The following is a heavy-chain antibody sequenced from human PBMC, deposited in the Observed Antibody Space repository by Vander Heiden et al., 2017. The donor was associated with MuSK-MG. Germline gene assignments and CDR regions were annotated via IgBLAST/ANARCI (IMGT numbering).Heavy chain of an antibody. CDR3: ARDPNIIAAAGTGHNWFDP. Sequence: QVQLVQSGAEVKKPGASVMVSCKASGYTCTSYYMHWVRQAPGQGREWMGIINPSGGSTSYAQKFQGGVTMTRDTSTSTVYMELSSLRSEDTAVYYCARDPNIIAAAGTGHNWFDPWGQGTLVTVSS. CDR1: GYTCTSYY. V-gene: IGHV1-46*01. D-gene: IGHD6-13*01. CDR2: INPSGGST. J-gene: IGHJ5*02.